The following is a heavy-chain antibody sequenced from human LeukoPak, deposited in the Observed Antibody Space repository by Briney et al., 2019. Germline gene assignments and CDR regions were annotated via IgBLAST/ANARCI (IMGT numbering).Heavy chain of an antibody. CDR3: ARSSLGDY. CDR2: IRYDGSNE. J-gene: IGHJ4*02. Sequence: PGGSLRLSCAPSGFTFSSYGMHWVRQAPGKGLEWVAFIRYDGSNEYYADSVKGRFTISRDKSKNTLYLQMNSLRVEDMAVYYCARSSLGDYWGQGTLVTVSS. D-gene: IGHD7-27*01. V-gene: IGHV3-30*02. CDR1: GFTFSSYG.